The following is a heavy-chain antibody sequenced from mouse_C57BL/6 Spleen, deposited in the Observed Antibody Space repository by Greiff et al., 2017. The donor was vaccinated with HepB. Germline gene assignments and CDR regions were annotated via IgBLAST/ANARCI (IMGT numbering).Heavy chain of an antibody. D-gene: IGHD1-1*01. V-gene: IGHV1-50*01. CDR1: GYTFTSYW. J-gene: IGHJ2*01. Sequence: QVQLQQPGAELVKPGASVKLSCKASGYTFTSYWMQWVNQRPGQGLEWIGEIDPSDSYTNYNQKFKGKATLTVDTSSSTAYMQLSSLTSEDSAVYDCAREAAYGSRRRENYWGQGTTLTVSS. CDR2: IDPSDSYT. CDR3: AREAAYGSRRRENY.